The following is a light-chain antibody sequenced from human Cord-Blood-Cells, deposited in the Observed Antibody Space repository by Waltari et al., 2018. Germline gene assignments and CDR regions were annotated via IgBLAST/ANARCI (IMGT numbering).Light chain of an antibody. V-gene: IGLV2-14*01. CDR2: DVS. CDR3: SSYTGSSTWV. J-gene: IGLJ3*02. Sequence: QSALTQPASVSGSPGQSITISCTGTSSDVGGYNYVSLYQQHPGKAPKLRIYDVSNRPSGVSDRFSGSKSGKTASLAISGLQAEDEADYYCSSYTGSSTWVFGGGTKLTVL. CDR1: SSDVGGYNY.